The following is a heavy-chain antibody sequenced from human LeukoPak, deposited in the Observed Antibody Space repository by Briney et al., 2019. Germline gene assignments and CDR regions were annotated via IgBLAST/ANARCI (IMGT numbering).Heavy chain of an antibody. D-gene: IGHD3-9*01. Sequence: PGGSLRLSCAASGFTFSSYEMNWVRQAPGKGLEWVAFIRSDGRNEFYADTVKGRFIISRDNSKNTLYLQMNSLRSEDTAVYLCARDRDLLTGDFPTNIDFWGQGILVTVSS. CDR1: GFTFSSYE. V-gene: IGHV3-30*02. CDR2: IRSDGRNE. CDR3: ARDRDLLTGDFPTNIDF. J-gene: IGHJ4*02.